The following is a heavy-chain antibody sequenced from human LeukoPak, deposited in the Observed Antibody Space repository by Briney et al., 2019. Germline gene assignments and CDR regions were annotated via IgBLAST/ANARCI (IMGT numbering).Heavy chain of an antibody. CDR3: ARDLPEGVHYGMSFQH. D-gene: IGHD4-17*01. Sequence: ASVKVSCKASGYTFTGYYMHWVRQAPGQGLEWMGWINPNSGGTNYAQKFQGRVTMPRATSISTAYMELSRLRSDDTAVYYCARDLPEGVHYGMSFQHWGQGTLVTVSS. CDR2: INPNSGGT. CDR1: GYTFTGYY. V-gene: IGHV1-2*02. J-gene: IGHJ1*01.